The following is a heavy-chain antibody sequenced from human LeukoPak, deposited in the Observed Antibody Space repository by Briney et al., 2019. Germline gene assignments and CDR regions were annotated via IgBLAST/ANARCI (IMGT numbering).Heavy chain of an antibody. CDR1: GFTFSNYG. J-gene: IGHJ4*02. Sequence: GRSLRLSCAASGFTFSNYGMHWVRQAPGKGLEWVALIWYDGSNKYYTDSVKGRFTISRDNSKSTLYLQTNTLRVEDAAVYYCAKDRVEGKQWLAQFDSWGQGTLVTVSS. CDR3: AKDRVEGKQWLAQFDS. CDR2: IWYDGSNK. V-gene: IGHV3-33*06. D-gene: IGHD6-19*01.